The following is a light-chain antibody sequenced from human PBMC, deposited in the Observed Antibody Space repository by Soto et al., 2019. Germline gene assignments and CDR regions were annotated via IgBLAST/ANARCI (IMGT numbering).Light chain of an antibody. J-gene: IGKJ1*01. CDR2: AAS. CDR1: QSISSY. V-gene: IGKV1-39*01. Sequence: DIQMTQSPSSLSASVGDRVTITCRASQSISSYLNWYQQKPGKAPKLLIYAASSLQSGVPSRFSGSGARTDFTLTISRLQPEDFAPYYCQQSYSTRWTFGQGTKVEIK. CDR3: QQSYSTRWT.